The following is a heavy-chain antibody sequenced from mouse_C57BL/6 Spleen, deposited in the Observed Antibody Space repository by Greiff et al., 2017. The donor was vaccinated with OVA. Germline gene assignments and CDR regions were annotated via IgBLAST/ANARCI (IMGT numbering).Heavy chain of an antibody. CDR1: GYAFSSSW. D-gene: IGHD3-2*02. CDR2: IYPGDGDT. V-gene: IGHV1-82*01. CDR3: ARDIDSSGYEGDAMDY. Sequence: VKLMESGPELVKPGASVKISCKASGYAFSSSWMNWVKQRPGKGLEWIGRIYPGDGDTNYNGKFKGKATLTADKSSSTAYMQLSSLPSEDSAVYFCARDIDSSGYEGDAMDYWGQGTSVTVSS. J-gene: IGHJ4*01.